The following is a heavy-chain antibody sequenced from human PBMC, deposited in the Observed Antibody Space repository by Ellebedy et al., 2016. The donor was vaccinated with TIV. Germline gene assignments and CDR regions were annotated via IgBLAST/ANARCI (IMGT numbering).Heavy chain of an antibody. CDR1: GGSISGYY. CDR2: IYYSGST. V-gene: IGHV4-59*08. D-gene: IGHD4-17*01. CDR3: ARLTTVTWGFDY. J-gene: IGHJ4*02. Sequence: MPGGSLRLSCTVSGGSISGYYWSWIRQPPGKGLEWIGYIYYSGSTNHNPSLKSRVTISVDTSKNQFSLRLSSVTAADTAVYYCARLTTVTWGFDYWGQGTLVTVSS.